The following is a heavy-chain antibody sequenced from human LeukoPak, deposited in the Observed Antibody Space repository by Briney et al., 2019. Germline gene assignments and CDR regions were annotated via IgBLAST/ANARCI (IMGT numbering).Heavy chain of an antibody. V-gene: IGHV3-66*02. J-gene: IGHJ4*02. D-gene: IGHD6-13*01. CDR3: VTSTGQQFIPYDY. CDR1: AFNVSSNY. Sequence: GGSLRLSCAASAFNVSSNYMTWIRQAPGKGLEWVSLIYGADAAYYAESVRGRFMISRDNWKNTLFLQMNSLRVEDTALYYCVTSTGQQFIPYDYWGQGTHVTVSS. CDR2: IYGADAA.